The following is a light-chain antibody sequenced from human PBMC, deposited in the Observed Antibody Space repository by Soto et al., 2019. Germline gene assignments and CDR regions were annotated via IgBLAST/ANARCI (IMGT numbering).Light chain of an antibody. Sequence: EIVLTQSPVTLSLSPGERATLSCRASQSINNYLAWYKQKPGQPPRLLIYDASNRATAIPVRFSGSGSGTDFTLTISSLEPEDSAVYYCQYRGIWPPGALFGGGTKVEIK. CDR3: QYRGIWPPGAL. CDR2: DAS. V-gene: IGKV3-11*01. J-gene: IGKJ4*01. CDR1: QSINNY.